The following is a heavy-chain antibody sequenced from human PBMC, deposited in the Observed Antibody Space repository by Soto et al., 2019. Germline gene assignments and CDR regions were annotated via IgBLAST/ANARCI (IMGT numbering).Heavy chain of an antibody. J-gene: IGHJ4*02. CDR3: VRDRFAYFDPPASDY. CDR1: NYTFINFG. CDR2: ITTFNGKT. D-gene: IGHD3-9*01. V-gene: IGHV1-18*01. Sequence: QVQLVQSGAEVKRPGASVKVSCKAPNYTFINFGISWVRQAPGQGLEWMGWITTFNGKTNYAQKFQGRFTITADTSTSTAYMELRSLISDDTAVYYCVRDRFAYFDPPASDYWGQGTLVTVSS.